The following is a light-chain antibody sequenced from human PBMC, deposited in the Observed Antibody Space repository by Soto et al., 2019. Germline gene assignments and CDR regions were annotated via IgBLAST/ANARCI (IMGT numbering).Light chain of an antibody. CDR2: TNT. CDR1: SSNVGGNP. J-gene: IGLJ1*01. Sequence: QSALTQPPSASGTPGQRVTISCSGSSSNVGGNPVNWYQHVPTTAPKLLIYTNTQRPSGVPDRFSGSKSGTSASLAISGLQSEDEADYYCASWDDSLNGPVFGNGTKVNV. CDR3: ASWDDSLNGPV. V-gene: IGLV1-44*01.